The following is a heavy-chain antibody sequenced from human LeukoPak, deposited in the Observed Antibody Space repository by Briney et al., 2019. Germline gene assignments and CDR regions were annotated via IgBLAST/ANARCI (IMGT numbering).Heavy chain of an antibody. CDR2: INPNSGGT. V-gene: IGHV1-2*03. J-gene: IGHJ4*02. D-gene: IGHD3-10*01. CDR3: ARDHGSGSYYADY. Sequence: LGASVKVYCKASGYTFIGYYMHWVLQAPGQGLEWMGWINPNSGGTNYAQKFQGRVTMTRDTSISTAYMELSRLRSDDTAVYYCARDHGSGSYYADYWGQGTLVTVSS. CDR1: GYTFIGYY.